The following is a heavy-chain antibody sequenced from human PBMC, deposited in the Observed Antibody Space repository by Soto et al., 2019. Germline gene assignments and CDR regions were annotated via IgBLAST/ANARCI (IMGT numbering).Heavy chain of an antibody. Sequence: SDTLSLTCAVYGESFSGYIWTWIRQTPGEGLQWIGQINHSGSASYNPSLKSRVTISVHTSNSQFSLELSSVTAADTAVYYCARGLITGSHYSGGWYYFDSWGQGTQVTVS. V-gene: IGHV4-34*01. CDR1: GESFSGYI. D-gene: IGHD6-19*01. CDR2: INHSGSA. J-gene: IGHJ4*02. CDR3: ARGLITGSHYSGGWYYFDS.